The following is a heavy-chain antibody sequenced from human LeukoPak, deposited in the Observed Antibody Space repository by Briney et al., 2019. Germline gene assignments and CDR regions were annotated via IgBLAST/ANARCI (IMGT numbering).Heavy chain of an antibody. CDR2: IYHSGST. Sequence: PSETLSLTCTVSGYSISSGYYWGWIRQPPGKGLEWIGSIYHSGSTYYNPSLKSRVTISVDTSKNQFSLKLSSVTAADTAVYYCARPFHSGYDFYFDYWGQGTLVTVSS. CDR1: GYSISSGYY. D-gene: IGHD5-12*01. V-gene: IGHV4-38-2*02. J-gene: IGHJ4*02. CDR3: ARPFHSGYDFYFDY.